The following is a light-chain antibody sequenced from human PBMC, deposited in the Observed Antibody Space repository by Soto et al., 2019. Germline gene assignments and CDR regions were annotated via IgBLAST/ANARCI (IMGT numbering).Light chain of an antibody. J-gene: IGLJ1*01. V-gene: IGLV2-14*01. CDR3: SSYTSSSPYV. CDR2: EVS. Sequence: QSVLTQPASVSGSPGQSITISCTGTSSDVGGYNYVSWYQRHPGKAPKLMIYEVSNRPSGVSNRFSGPKSGNTASLTISGLQAEDEADYYCSSYTSSSPYVFGTGTKVTVL. CDR1: SSDVGGYNY.